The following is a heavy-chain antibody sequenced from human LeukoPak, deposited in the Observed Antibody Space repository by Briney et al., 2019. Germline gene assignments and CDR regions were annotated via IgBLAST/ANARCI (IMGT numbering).Heavy chain of an antibody. CDR3: ARDRRGEKDFDV. CDR2: IYADGYT. J-gene: IGHJ3*01. V-gene: IGHV3-53*04. Sequence: QPGGSLRLSCAASGISVSNDYMSWVRQAPGKGLEWVSAIYADGYTRDAASVKGRFSISRHNSKNTVYLQMDNLRPEDTAVYYCARDRRGEKDFDVWGPGTMVTVSP. CDR1: GISVSNDY.